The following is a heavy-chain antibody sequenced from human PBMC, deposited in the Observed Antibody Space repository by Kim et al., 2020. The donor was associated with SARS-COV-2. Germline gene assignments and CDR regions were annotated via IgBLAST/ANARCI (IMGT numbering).Heavy chain of an antibody. CDR3: ARSPASRLSITMIVVVTPDAFDI. CDR1: GGSISSYY. Sequence: SETLSLTCTVSGGSISSYYWSWIRQPPGKGLEWIGYIYYSGSTNYNPYLKSRVTISVDTSKNQFSLKLSSVTAADTAVYYCARSPASRLSITMIVVVTPDAFDIWGQGTMVTVSS. V-gene: IGHV4-59*08. J-gene: IGHJ3*02. D-gene: IGHD3-22*01. CDR2: IYYSGST.